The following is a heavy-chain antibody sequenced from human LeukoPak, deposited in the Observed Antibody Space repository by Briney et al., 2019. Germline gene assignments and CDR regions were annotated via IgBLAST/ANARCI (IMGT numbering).Heavy chain of an antibody. CDR1: EFTFDDYG. J-gene: IGHJ4*02. V-gene: IGHV3-20*04. Sequence: GGSLRLSCAASEFTFDDYGMSWVRQAPGKGLEWVSGINWNGGSTGYADSVKGRFTISRDNAKNSLYLQMNSLRAEDTALYYCARVGSSWYGLDYWGQGTLVTVSS. CDR2: INWNGGST. CDR3: ARVGSSWYGLDY. D-gene: IGHD6-13*01.